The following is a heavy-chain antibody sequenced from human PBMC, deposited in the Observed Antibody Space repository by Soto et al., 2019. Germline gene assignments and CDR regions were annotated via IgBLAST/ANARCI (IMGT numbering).Heavy chain of an antibody. CDR1: GFTFRIYS. V-gene: IGHV3-33*01. J-gene: IGHJ3*02. CDR2: MWYDGTNK. CDR3: ARDATFGTKGGSFDI. D-gene: IGHD3-16*01. Sequence: GGSLRLSCAASGFTFRIYSMHWVRQSPGKGLEWVAVMWYDGTNKYYGESVKGRFTISRDNSENTLYLQMNSLRVEDTAVYYCARDATFGTKGGSFDIWGHGTLVAVSS.